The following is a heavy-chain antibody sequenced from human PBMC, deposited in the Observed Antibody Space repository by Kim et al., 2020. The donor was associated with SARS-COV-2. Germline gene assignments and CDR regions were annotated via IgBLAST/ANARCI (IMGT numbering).Heavy chain of an antibody. D-gene: IGHD2-2*01. Sequence: GESLKISCKGSGYSFTNYWIGWVRQMPGKGLEWMGIIYPGDSDTRYSPSFQGQVTISADKSISTAFLQWSSLKASDAAMYYGARQGAAAGHDYWGQGTLVTVSS. CDR1: GYSFTNYW. V-gene: IGHV5-51*01. CDR2: IYPGDSDT. J-gene: IGHJ4*02. CDR3: ARQGAAAGHDY.